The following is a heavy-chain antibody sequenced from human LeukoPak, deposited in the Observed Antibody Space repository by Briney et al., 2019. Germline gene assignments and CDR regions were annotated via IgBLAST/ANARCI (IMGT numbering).Heavy chain of an antibody. D-gene: IGHD6-19*01. Sequence: GGSLRLSCAASGFTFSTHAMHWVRQAPGKGREWVALLPYDGSNDLYGDSVKGRFAISRDTSKNTVYLQMNSLRPEDTAVYYCARGAGYSTGWYVGRYWGQGTLVTVSS. J-gene: IGHJ4*02. V-gene: IGHV3-30*09. CDR2: LPYDGSND. CDR1: GFTFSTHA. CDR3: ARGAGYSTGWYVGRY.